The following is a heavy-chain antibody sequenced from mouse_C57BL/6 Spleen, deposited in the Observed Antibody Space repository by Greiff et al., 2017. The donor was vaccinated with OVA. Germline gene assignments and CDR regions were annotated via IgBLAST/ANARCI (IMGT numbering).Heavy chain of an antibody. D-gene: IGHD2-2*01. CDR2: INPNNGGT. CDR1: GYTFTDYY. Sequence: VQLKESGPELVKPGASVKLSCKASGYTFTDYYMNWVKQSHGKSLEWIGDINPNNGGTSYNQKFKGKATLTVDKSSSTAYMELRSLTSEDSAVYYCARGYDWFAYWGQGTLVTVSA. CDR3: ARGYDWFAY. V-gene: IGHV1-26*01. J-gene: IGHJ3*01.